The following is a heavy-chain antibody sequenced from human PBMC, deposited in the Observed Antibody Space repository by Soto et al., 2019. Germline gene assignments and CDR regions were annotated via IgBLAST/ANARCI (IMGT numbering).Heavy chain of an antibody. CDR2: ISGYNGNT. Sequence: QIQLVQSGAEVKKPGASVKVSCKASGYMFSHYGINWVRQAPGQGLEWVAWISGYNGNTNYAQKFQGRVTMIMDSSTNTAYMELMSLTSDDTAVYYCARDLLPMTGTANDAFDIWGQGTMVTVSS. D-gene: IGHD1-1*01. CDR1: GYMFSHYG. V-gene: IGHV1-18*04. J-gene: IGHJ3*02. CDR3: ARDLLPMTGTANDAFDI.